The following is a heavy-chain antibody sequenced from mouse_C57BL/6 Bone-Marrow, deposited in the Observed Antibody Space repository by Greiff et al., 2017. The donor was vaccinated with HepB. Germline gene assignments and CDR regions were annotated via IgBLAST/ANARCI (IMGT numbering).Heavy chain of an antibody. D-gene: IGHD3-3*01. Sequence: VTLKESGAELVRPGASVKLSCTASGFNIKDDYMHWVKQRPEQGLEWIGWIDPENGDTEYASKFQGKATITADTSSNTAYLQLSSLTSEDTAVYYCTTRANYAMDYWGQGTSVTVSS. CDR1: GFNIKDDY. V-gene: IGHV14-4*01. CDR2: IDPENGDT. J-gene: IGHJ4*01. CDR3: TTRANYAMDY.